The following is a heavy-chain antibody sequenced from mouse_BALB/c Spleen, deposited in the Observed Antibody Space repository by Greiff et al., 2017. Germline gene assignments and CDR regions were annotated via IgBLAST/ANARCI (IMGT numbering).Heavy chain of an antibody. CDR1: GYTFTDYA. V-gene: IGHV1S137*01. CDR2: ISTYYGDA. Sequence: QVQLKQSGAELVRPGVSVKISCKGSGYTFTDYAMHWVKQSHAKSLEWIGVISTYYGDASYNQKFKGKATMTVDKSSSTAYMELARLTSEDSAIYYCARGGGGYFDYWGQGTTLTVSS. J-gene: IGHJ2*01. CDR3: ARGGGGYFDY.